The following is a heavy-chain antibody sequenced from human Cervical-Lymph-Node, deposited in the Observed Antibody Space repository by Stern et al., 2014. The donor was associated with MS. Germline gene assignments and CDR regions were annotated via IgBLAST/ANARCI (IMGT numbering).Heavy chain of an antibody. V-gene: IGHV3-21*01. Sequence: VQLVESGGGLVKPGGSLRLSCAASGFTFSSYSMHWVRQAPGKGLEWVSSISSSSSYIYYADSVKGRFTISRDNAKNSLYLQMNSLRAEDTAVYYCARDAFIAARPGNWFDPWGQGTLVTVSS. J-gene: IGHJ5*02. CDR1: GFTFSSYS. CDR2: ISSSSSYI. D-gene: IGHD6-6*01. CDR3: ARDAFIAARPGNWFDP.